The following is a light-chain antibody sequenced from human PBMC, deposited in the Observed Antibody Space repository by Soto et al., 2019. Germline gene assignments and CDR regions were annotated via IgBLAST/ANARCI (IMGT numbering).Light chain of an antibody. Sequence: QSALPQPASVSGSPGQSITISCTGTSSDVGGYNYVSWYQQYPGKAPKLMLYEVSNRPSGVSNRFSGSKSGNTASLTISGLQAEDEADYYCFSYTSSTAYVFGTGTKLTVL. J-gene: IGLJ1*01. V-gene: IGLV2-14*01. CDR1: SSDVGGYNY. CDR2: EVS. CDR3: FSYTSSTAYV.